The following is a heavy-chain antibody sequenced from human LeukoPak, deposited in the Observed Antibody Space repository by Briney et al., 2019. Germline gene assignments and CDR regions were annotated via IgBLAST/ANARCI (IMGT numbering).Heavy chain of an antibody. CDR3: AKESPRSVRYFDY. D-gene: IGHD4-17*01. Sequence: PGGSLRLSCAASGFAFSSYGMHWVRQAPGKGLEWVAFIRYDGSNKYYADSVKGRFTISRDNAKNTLYLQMNSLRAEDTAVYYCAKESPRSVRYFDYWGQGTLVTVSS. CDR2: IRYDGSNK. V-gene: IGHV3-30*02. CDR1: GFAFSSYG. J-gene: IGHJ4*02.